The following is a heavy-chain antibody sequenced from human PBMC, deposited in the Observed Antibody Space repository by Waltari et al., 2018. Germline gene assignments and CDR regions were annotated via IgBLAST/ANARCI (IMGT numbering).Heavy chain of an antibody. CDR3: ARHFFGSSGFFDY. D-gene: IGHD3-22*01. CDR2: VYYSGST. CDR1: GGSINTYY. V-gene: IGHV4-59*08. J-gene: IGHJ4*02. Sequence: QVQLQESGPGLVEPSETLSLTCTVSGGSINTYYWSWIRQPPRKGLEWIGYVYYSGSTNYNPSLKSRVTISVDTSKSQFSLNLSSVTAADTAVYYCARHFFGSSGFFDYWGQGALVTVSP.